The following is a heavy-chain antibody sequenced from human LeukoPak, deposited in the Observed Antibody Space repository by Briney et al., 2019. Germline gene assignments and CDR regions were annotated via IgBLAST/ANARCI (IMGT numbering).Heavy chain of an antibody. J-gene: IGHJ6*02. V-gene: IGHV3-72*01. D-gene: IGHD3-10*01. CDR1: GFTFSDHY. Sequence: PGGSLRLSCAASGFTFSDHYMDWVRQAPGKGLEWVGRTRNKANSYTTEYAASVKGRFTISRDDSKNSLYLQMNSLKTEDTAVYYCARGRAGSGSSPITWYYYGMDVWGQGTTVTVSS. CDR2: TRNKANSYTT. CDR3: ARGRAGSGSSPITWYYYGMDV.